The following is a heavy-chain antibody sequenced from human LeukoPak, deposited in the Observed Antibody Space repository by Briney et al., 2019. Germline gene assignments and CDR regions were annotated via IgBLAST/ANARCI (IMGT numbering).Heavy chain of an antibody. CDR1: GGSISSYY. CDR3: ARLRTDAFDI. D-gene: IGHD4-17*01. V-gene: IGHV4-59*01. CDR2: IYYSGST. J-gene: IGHJ3*02. Sequence: SETLPLTCTVSGGSISSYYWSWIRQPPGKGLEWIGYIYYSGSTNYNPSLKSRVTMSVDTSKNQFSLKLSSVTAADTAVYYCARLRTDAFDIWGQGTMVTVSS.